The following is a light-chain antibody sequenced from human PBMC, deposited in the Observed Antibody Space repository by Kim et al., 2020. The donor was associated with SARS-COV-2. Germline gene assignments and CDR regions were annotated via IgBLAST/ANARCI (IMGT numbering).Light chain of an antibody. V-gene: IGLV1-44*01. CDR1: SSNIGNNP. Sequence: ELTQPPSASGTPGQRVTISCSGSSSNIGNNPLNWYQQLPGTAPKLLIYSNNHRPSGVPDRFSGSKSGTSASLAISGLQSEDEADYYCATWDDSLTGWVFGGGTQLTVL. J-gene: IGLJ3*02. CDR2: SNN. CDR3: ATWDDSLTGWV.